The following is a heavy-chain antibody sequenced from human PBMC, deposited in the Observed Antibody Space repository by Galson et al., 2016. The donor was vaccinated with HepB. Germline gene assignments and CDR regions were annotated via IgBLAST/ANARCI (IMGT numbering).Heavy chain of an antibody. CDR1: GFSLSTYW. CDR3: ARGLVFVSNWYYDL. CDR2: IYAGDSDT. J-gene: IGHJ2*01. Sequence: QSGAEVKKPGESLKISCEGSGFSLSTYWIGWVRQMPGKGLEWMGTIYAGDSDTRYSPSFQGQVTISVDKSINTAYLQWSRREASDTAMYYCARGLVFVSNWYYDLWGRGTLVTVSS. V-gene: IGHV5-51*01. D-gene: IGHD2-15*01.